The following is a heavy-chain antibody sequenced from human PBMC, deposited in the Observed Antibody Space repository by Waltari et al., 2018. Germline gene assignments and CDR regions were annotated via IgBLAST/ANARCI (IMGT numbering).Heavy chain of an antibody. D-gene: IGHD3-3*01. J-gene: IGHJ6*02. V-gene: IGHV3-23*01. CDR1: GFTFSSYA. Sequence: EVQLLESGGGLVQPGGSLRLSCAASGFTFSSYAMSWVRQAPGKGLEWVSSIRGNGGSTYYADYVKGRFTISRDNSKNTLYLQMTSLGAEDTAVYYCANVYDFWSGSTYAMDVWGQGTTVTVSS. CDR3: ANVYDFWSGSTYAMDV. CDR2: IRGNGGST.